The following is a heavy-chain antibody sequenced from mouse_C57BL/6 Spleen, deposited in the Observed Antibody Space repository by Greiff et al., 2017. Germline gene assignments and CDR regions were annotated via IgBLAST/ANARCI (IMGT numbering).Heavy chain of an antibody. CDR3: TRDQQLEDYFDY. D-gene: IGHD3-1*01. CDR2: ISIGGDYI. Sequence: EVQVVESGEGLVKPGGSLKLSCAASGFTFSSYAMSWVRQTPEKRLEWVAYISIGGDYIYYADTVKGRFTISRDNARNTLYLQMSSLKSEDTAMYYCTRDQQLEDYFDYWGQGTTLTVSS. V-gene: IGHV5-9-1*02. CDR1: GFTFSSYA. J-gene: IGHJ2*01.